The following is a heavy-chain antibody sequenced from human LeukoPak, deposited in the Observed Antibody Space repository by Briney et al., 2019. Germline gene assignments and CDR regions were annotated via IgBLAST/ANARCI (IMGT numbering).Heavy chain of an antibody. Sequence: SETLSLTCTVSGGSTSSYYWSWIRQPPGKGLEWIGYIYYSGSTNYNPSLKSRVTISVDTSKNQFSLKLSSVTAADTAVYYCARHADYGGNHDAFDIWGQGTMVTVSS. CDR3: ARHADYGGNHDAFDI. V-gene: IGHV4-59*08. J-gene: IGHJ3*02. D-gene: IGHD4-23*01. CDR2: IYYSGST. CDR1: GGSTSSYY.